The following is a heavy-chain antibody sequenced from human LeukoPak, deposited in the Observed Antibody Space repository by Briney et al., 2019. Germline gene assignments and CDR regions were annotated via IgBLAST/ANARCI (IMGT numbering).Heavy chain of an antibody. CDR1: GFTASSNY. D-gene: IGHD4-17*01. V-gene: IGHV3-53*01. J-gene: IGHJ6*02. CDR2: IYSGGST. CDR3: ARDLHDYGDYYYYGMDV. Sequence: GGSLRLSCAASGFTASSNYMSWVRQAPGKGLGWVSVIYSGGSTYYADSVKGRFTISRDNSKNTLYLQMNSLRAEDTAVYYCARDLHDYGDYYYYGMDVWGQGTTVTVSS.